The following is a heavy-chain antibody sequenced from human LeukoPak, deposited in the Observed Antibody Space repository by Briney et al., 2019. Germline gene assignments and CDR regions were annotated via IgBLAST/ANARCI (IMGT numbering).Heavy chain of an antibody. CDR3: ARGRSSMVRGYYYYYMDV. J-gene: IGHJ6*03. CDR1: GGSISSYY. V-gene: IGHV4-59*01. CDR2: IYYSGST. Sequence: SETLSLTCTVSGGSISSYYWSWIRQPPGKGLEWIGYIYYSGSTNYNPSRKSRVTISVDTSKNQFSLKLSSVTAADTAVYYCARGRSSMVRGYYYYYMDVWGKGTTVTISS. D-gene: IGHD3-10*01.